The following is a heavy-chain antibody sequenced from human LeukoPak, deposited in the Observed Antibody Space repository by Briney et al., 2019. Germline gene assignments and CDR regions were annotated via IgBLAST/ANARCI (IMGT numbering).Heavy chain of an antibody. CDR2: IYYSGST. CDR1: GDSISSYY. J-gene: IGHJ3*02. Sequence: PSETLSLTCTVSGDSISSYYWSWIRQPPGKGLEWIGYIYYSGSTNYNPSLKSRVTLSVDTSKNQFSLKLSSVTAADTAVYYCAGNYGGIDAFDIWGQGTMVTVSS. V-gene: IGHV4-59*01. CDR3: AGNYGGIDAFDI. D-gene: IGHD4-23*01.